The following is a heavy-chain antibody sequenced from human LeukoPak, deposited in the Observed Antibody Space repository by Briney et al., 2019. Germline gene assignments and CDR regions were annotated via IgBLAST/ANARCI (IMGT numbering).Heavy chain of an antibody. CDR1: GSPFTSYW. J-gene: IGHJ1*01. Sequence: KHGESLEISCQGSGSPFTSYWIGWVRQLPGKGLEWMEIIYPGDSDTGYSPSFQGQVTISADKSISAAYLQWSSLKASDTPMYYCARARDYYDSSGYYFLYFQHWGQGTLVTVSS. CDR3: ARARDYYDSSGYYFLYFQH. CDR2: IYPGDSDT. D-gene: IGHD3-22*01. V-gene: IGHV5-51*01.